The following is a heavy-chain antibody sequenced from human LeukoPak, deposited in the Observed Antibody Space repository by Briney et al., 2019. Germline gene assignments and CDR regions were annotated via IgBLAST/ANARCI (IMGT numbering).Heavy chain of an antibody. CDR3: ARGVRVRRVTTGNWFDP. J-gene: IGHJ5*02. D-gene: IGHD4-17*01. CDR1: GGSFSGYY. CDR2: INHSGSI. V-gene: IGHV4-34*01. Sequence: SETLSLTCAVYGGSFSGYYWSWIRQPPGKGLEWIGEINHSGSINYNPSLKSRVTISVDTSKNQFSLKLSSVTAADTAVYYCARGVRVRRVTTGNWFDPWGQGTLVTVSS.